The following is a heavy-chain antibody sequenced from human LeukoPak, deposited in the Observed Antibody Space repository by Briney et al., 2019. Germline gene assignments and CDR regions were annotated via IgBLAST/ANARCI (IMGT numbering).Heavy chain of an antibody. J-gene: IGHJ6*03. D-gene: IGHD6-13*01. CDR2: ISSSGSTI. V-gene: IGHV3-11*01. Sequence: GGSLRLSCAASGFTFSDYYMSCIRQAPGKGLEWVSYISSSGSTIYYADSVKGRFTISRDNAKNSLYLQMNSLRAEDTAVYYCARVHSSSWYGFLGGYYMDVWGKGTTVTISS. CDR3: ARVHSSSWYGFLGGYYMDV. CDR1: GFTFSDYY.